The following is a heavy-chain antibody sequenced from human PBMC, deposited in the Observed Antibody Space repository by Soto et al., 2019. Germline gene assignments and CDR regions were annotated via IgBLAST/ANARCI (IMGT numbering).Heavy chain of an antibody. J-gene: IGHJ4*02. Sequence: TSQTLSLTCAVYGGSFSGYYWSWIRQPPGRGLEWIGEINHSGSTNYNPSLKSRVTISVDTSKNQFSLKLSSVTAADTAVYYCARAREATIDSGYFDYWGQGTLVTVSS. D-gene: IGHD5-12*01. CDR1: GGSFSGYY. CDR3: ARAREATIDSGYFDY. V-gene: IGHV4-34*01. CDR2: INHSGST.